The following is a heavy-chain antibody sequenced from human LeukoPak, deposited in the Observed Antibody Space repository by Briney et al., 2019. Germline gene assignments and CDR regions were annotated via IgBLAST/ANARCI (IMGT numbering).Heavy chain of an antibody. V-gene: IGHV1-2*02. CDR1: GYTFTAYY. Sequence: GASVKVSCKASGYTFTAYYIHWIRQAPEQGLECMGWINSNNGVTHYAQKFQGRVTMIRDTSITTAYMELSRLRSDDSAIYYCARGNGVTQVASVDSWGQGTLVTVSS. D-gene: IGHD1-1*01. CDR2: INSNNGVT. J-gene: IGHJ4*02. CDR3: ARGNGVTQVASVDS.